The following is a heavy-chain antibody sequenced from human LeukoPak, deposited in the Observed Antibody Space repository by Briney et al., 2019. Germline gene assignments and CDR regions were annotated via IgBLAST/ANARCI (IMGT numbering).Heavy chain of an antibody. V-gene: IGHV4-39*01. J-gene: IGHJ4*02. CDR2: IYYSGST. D-gene: IGHD2-2*01. CDR1: GGSISSSSYD. Sequence: SETLSLTCIVSGGSISSSSYDWGWIRQPPGKGLEWVGSIYYSGSTYYNPSLKSRVTISVDTSKNQFSLKLSSVTAADTAVYYCARHAAFAEYQSHLTHFDYWGQGTLVTVSS. CDR3: ARHAAFAEYQSHLTHFDY.